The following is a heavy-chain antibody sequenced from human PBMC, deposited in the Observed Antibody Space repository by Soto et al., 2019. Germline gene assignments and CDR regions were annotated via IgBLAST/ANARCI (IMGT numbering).Heavy chain of an antibody. Sequence: KASETLSLTCTVSGGSISSSSYYWGWIRQPPGKGLEWIGSIYYSGSTYYNPSLKSRVTISVDTSKNQFSLKLSSVTAADTAVYFCARTSKTGRYYDFWSGYFDEQLDVWGQGTLVTVSS. J-gene: IGHJ4*02. V-gene: IGHV4-39*01. CDR3: ARTSKTGRYYDFWSGYFDEQLDV. D-gene: IGHD3-3*01. CDR2: IYYSGST. CDR1: GGSISSSSYY.